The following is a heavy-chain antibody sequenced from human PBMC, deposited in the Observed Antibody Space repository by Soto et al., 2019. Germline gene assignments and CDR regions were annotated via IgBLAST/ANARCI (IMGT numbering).Heavy chain of an antibody. CDR3: FKGGRALNAVNIPDH. CDR2: INSGGVDT. CDR1: GFTFDNYT. D-gene: IGHD2-2*01. Sequence: GGSLRLSCAASGFTFDNYTMSWVRQAPGKGLEWVSSINSGGVDTDDADSVKGRFIISRDNSRKTLYLQMNSLKAEDTALYYCFKGGRALNAVNIPDHWGQGTLVTRSS. V-gene: IGHV3-23*01. J-gene: IGHJ5*02.